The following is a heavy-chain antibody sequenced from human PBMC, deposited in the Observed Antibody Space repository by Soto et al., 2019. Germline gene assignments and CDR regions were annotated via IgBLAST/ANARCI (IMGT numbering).Heavy chain of an antibody. J-gene: IGHJ4*02. D-gene: IGHD3-10*01. CDR2: IIPILGMS. CDR3: ARSYGSGSRPFDY. Sequence: QVHLLQSGAEMKKPGSSVKVSCTAFGGTFTSYTFNWVRQAPGRRLEWMGRIIPILGMSSSAHNFQGRLTMIADKSTNTSYMVLSSLTSDDTAIYYCARSYGSGSRPFDYWGQGTLVTVSS. CDR1: GGTFTSYT. V-gene: IGHV1-69*02.